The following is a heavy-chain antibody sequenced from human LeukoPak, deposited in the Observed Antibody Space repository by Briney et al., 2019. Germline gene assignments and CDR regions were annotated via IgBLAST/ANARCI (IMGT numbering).Heavy chain of an antibody. CDR3: ARLYYDILTGYCFGY. CDR2: INPNSGGT. Sequence: GASVKVSCKASGYTFTGYYMHWVRQAPGQGLEWMGWINPNSGGTNYAQKFQGRVTMTRDTSISTAYMELSRLRSDDTAVYYCARLYYDILTGYCFGYWGQGTLVTVSS. V-gene: IGHV1-2*02. D-gene: IGHD3-9*01. CDR1: GYTFTGYY. J-gene: IGHJ4*02.